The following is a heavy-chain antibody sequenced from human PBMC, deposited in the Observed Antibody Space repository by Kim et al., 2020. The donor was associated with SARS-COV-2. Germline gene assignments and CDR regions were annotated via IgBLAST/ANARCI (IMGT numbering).Heavy chain of an antibody. CDR2: ISGSGGST. CDR1: GFTFSSYA. D-gene: IGHD2-15*01. Sequence: GGSLRLSCAASGFTFSSYAMSWVRQAPGKGLEWVSAISGSGGSTYYADSVKGRFTISRDNSKNTLYLQMNSLRAEDTAVYYCAKDLAPVLVVVAAKGGMDVWGQGTTVTVSS. V-gene: IGHV3-23*01. J-gene: IGHJ6*02. CDR3: AKDLAPVLVVVAAKGGMDV.